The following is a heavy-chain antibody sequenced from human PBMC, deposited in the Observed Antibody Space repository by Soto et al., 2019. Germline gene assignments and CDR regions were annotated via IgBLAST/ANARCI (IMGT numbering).Heavy chain of an antibody. D-gene: IGHD3-10*01. CDR1: GGSLSPHY. Sequence: PSETLSLTCTVSGGSLSPHYWSWIRQPPGKGLEWIGYMYYSGATTYNPSLKSRVTISVDTSKNQFSLKLTSVTAADTAVYYCSRGDYYGKADYWGQGALVTVSS. CDR3: SRGDYYGKADY. V-gene: IGHV4-59*11. J-gene: IGHJ4*02. CDR2: MYYSGAT.